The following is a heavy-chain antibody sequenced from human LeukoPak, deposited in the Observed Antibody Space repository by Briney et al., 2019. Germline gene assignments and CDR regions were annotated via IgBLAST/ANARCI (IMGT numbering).Heavy chain of an antibody. CDR1: GGSITGYY. CDR2: IHYTGAT. V-gene: IGHV4-34*01. Sequence: PSETLSLTCAVYGGSITGYYWSWIRQTPGRGLEWVGEIHYTGATSYNPSLKSRATISTDTSKNQFSLRLSSVTAADAAVYYCARGNILTGYCFDFWGQGALVTVSS. D-gene: IGHD3-9*01. CDR3: ARGNILTGYCFDF. J-gene: IGHJ4*02.